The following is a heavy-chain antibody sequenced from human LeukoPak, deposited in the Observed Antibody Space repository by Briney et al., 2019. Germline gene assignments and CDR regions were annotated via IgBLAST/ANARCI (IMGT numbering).Heavy chain of an antibody. D-gene: IGHD3-10*02. CDR3: ARDLHYYVAIDV. CDR1: GFTFSAYA. Sequence: PGGSLRLSCAASGFTFSAYAMTWVRQAPGKGLEWVSSIGSDDKAHYSESVKGRFAISRDNSKNTLFLQLHNLRLEDTALYYCARDLHYYVAIDVWGQGTTVTVSS. V-gene: IGHV3-23*01. J-gene: IGHJ6*02. CDR2: IGSDDKA.